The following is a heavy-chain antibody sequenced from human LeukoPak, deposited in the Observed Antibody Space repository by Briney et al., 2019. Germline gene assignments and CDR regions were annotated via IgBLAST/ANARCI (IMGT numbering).Heavy chain of an antibody. CDR3: ARGRTSYDSSGYYYETRAYYFDY. D-gene: IGHD3-22*01. Sequence: PSETLSLTCTVSGGSLSSYYWSWIRQPPGRGLEWIGYIYYSGGTNYNPSLKSRVTISVDTSKNQFSLKLSSVTAADTAVYYCARGRTSYDSSGYYYETRAYYFDYWGQGTLVTVSS. CDR1: GGSLSSYY. J-gene: IGHJ4*02. V-gene: IGHV4-59*01. CDR2: IYYSGGT.